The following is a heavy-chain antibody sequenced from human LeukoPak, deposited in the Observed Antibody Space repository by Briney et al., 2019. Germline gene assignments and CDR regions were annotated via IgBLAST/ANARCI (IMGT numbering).Heavy chain of an antibody. Sequence: GGSPRLSCAASGFTFSSYGMHWVRQAPGKGLEWVSAISGSGGSTYYADSVKGRFTISRDNSKNTLYLQMNSLRAEDTAVYYCAKEPYYYGSGAFDYWGQGTLVTVSS. CDR1: GFTFSSYG. D-gene: IGHD3-10*01. J-gene: IGHJ4*02. V-gene: IGHV3-23*01. CDR3: AKEPYYYGSGAFDY. CDR2: ISGSGGST.